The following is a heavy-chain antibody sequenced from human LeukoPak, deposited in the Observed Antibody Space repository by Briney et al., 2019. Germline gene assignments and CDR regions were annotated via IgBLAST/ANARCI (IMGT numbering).Heavy chain of an antibody. Sequence: PGGSLRLSCVASGFIFRNYAKSWVRQASGEGLEWVSGISDNGGGTYYADSVKGRFTISRDNSKNMLYLQMNSLRAEGTAVYYCAKESGALGAPLYDYWGQGILVTGSS. V-gene: IGHV3-23*01. CDR1: GFIFRNYA. CDR2: ISDNGGGT. CDR3: AKESGALGAPLYDY. J-gene: IGHJ4*02. D-gene: IGHD4/OR15-4a*01.